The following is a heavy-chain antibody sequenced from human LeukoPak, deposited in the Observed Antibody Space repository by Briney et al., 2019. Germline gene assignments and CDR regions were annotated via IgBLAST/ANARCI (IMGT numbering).Heavy chain of an antibody. CDR1: GFTFGKYW. D-gene: IGHD3-3*01. Sequence: GGSLRLSCVASGFTFGKYWMSWVRQAPGKGLEWVANIKLDGSEKNYVDSVKGRFTISRDNTKNSLYLQMNSLRAEDTAVFYCVRDQYDTWSRRGNFDSWGQGTLVIVSS. V-gene: IGHV3-7*03. CDR3: VRDQYDTWSRRGNFDS. CDR2: IKLDGSEK. J-gene: IGHJ4*02.